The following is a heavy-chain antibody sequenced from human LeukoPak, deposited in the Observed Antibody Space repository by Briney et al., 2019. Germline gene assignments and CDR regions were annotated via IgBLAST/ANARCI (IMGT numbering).Heavy chain of an antibody. CDR2: INHSGGT. J-gene: IGHJ6*03. CDR3: ARVSGYCSSTSCPRYYYYYYYMDV. CDR1: GGSFSGYY. D-gene: IGHD2-2*01. Sequence: SSETLSLTCAVYGGSFSGYYWSWIRQPPGKGLEWIGEINHSGGTNYNPSLKSRVTISVDTSKNQFSLKLSSVTAADTAVYYCARVSGYCSSTSCPRYYYYYYYMDVWGKGTTVTASS. V-gene: IGHV4-34*01.